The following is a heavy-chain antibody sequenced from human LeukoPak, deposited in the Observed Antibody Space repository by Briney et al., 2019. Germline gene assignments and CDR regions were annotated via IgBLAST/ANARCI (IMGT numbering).Heavy chain of an antibody. CDR1: GFTFSSYS. J-gene: IGHJ5*02. CDR2: ISSSSSYI. V-gene: IGHV3-21*01. CDR3: AREALDYDFWSGYYTGGSDP. D-gene: IGHD3-3*01. Sequence: PGGSLRLSCAASGFTFSSYSMNWVRQAPGKGLEWVSSISSSSSYIYYADSVKGRFTISRDNAKNSLYLQMNSLRAEDTAVYYCAREALDYDFWSGYYTGGSDPWGQGTLVTVSS.